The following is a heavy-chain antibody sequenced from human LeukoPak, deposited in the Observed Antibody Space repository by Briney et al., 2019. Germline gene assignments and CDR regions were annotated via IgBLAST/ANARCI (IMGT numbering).Heavy chain of an antibody. CDR2: INHSGST. CDR1: GGSFSGYY. D-gene: IGHD6-13*01. J-gene: IGHJ4*02. Sequence: PSETLSLTCAVYGGSFSGYYWSWIRQPPGKGLEWIGEINHSGSTNYNPSLKSRVTISVDTPKNQFSLKLSSVTAADTAVYYCARGAAIAAASDYWGQGTLVTVSS. CDR3: ARGAAIAAASDY. V-gene: IGHV4-34*01.